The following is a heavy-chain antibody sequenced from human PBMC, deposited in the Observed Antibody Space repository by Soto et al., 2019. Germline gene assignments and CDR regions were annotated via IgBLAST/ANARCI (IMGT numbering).Heavy chain of an antibody. J-gene: IGHJ6*02. CDR2: IRSKANSYAT. D-gene: IGHD3-22*01. CDR3: TRLGDYYDSSGLDYYYGMDV. V-gene: IGHV3-73*02. CDR1: GFTFSGSA. Sequence: EVQLVESGGGLVQPGGSLKLSCAASGFTFSGSAMHWVRQASGKGLEWVGRIRSKANSYATAYAASVKGRFTISRDDLKNTAYLQMNSLKTEDTAVYYCTRLGDYYDSSGLDYYYGMDVWGQGTTVTVSS.